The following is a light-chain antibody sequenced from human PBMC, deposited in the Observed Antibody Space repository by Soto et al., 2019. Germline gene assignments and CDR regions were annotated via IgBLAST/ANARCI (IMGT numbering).Light chain of an antibody. V-gene: IGKV3-11*01. Sequence: EIVLTQSPATLSLSPGERATLSCRASQSVSSYLAWYQQKPGQAPRLLIYDASNRATGIPARFSGSGSGTAFPLTISSLDAEDFAVYYCKQRSNWPLSTFGQGERLEIK. CDR3: KQRSNWPLST. J-gene: IGKJ5*01. CDR2: DAS. CDR1: QSVSSY.